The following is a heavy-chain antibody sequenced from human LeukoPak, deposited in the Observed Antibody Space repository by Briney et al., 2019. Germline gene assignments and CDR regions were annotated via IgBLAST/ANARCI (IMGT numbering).Heavy chain of an antibody. CDR1: GYTLTELS. V-gene: IGHV1-24*01. D-gene: IGHD2-2*01. CDR3: ARLGYCSSTSCPPYNWFDP. Sequence: GASVKVSCKVSGYTLTELSMHWVRQAPGKGLEWMGGFDPEDGETIYAQKIQGRVTMTEDTSTDTAYMELSRLSSDDTAVYYCARLGYCSSTSCPPYNWFDPWGQGTLVTVSS. CDR2: FDPEDGET. J-gene: IGHJ5*02.